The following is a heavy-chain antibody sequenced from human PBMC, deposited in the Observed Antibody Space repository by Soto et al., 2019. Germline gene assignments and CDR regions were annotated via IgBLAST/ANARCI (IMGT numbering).Heavy chain of an antibody. D-gene: IGHD5-18*01. Sequence: SVKVSCKASGGTFSSYAISWVRQAPGQGLEWMGGIIPIFGTANYAQKFQGRVTITADKSTSTAYMELRSLRSEDTAVYYCARDAIQLWGVLDYYYGMDVCGQGTTVPVS. CDR1: GGTFSSYA. V-gene: IGHV1-69*06. CDR3: ARDAIQLWGVLDYYYGMDV. CDR2: IIPIFGTA. J-gene: IGHJ6*02.